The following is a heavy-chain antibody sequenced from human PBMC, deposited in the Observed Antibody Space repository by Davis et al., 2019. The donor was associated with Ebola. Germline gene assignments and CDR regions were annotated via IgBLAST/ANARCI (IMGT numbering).Heavy chain of an antibody. J-gene: IGHJ3*02. CDR2: IYYSGST. V-gene: IGHV4-39*07. CDR1: GGSISSSSYY. CDR3: ARGTTIFGVVTAGAFDI. Sequence: PSETLSLTCTVSGGSISSSSYYWGWIRQPPGKGLEWIGSIYYSGSTYYNPSLKSRVTISVDTSKNQFSLKLSSVTAADTAVYYCARGTTIFGVVTAGAFDIWGQGTMVTVSS. D-gene: IGHD3-3*01.